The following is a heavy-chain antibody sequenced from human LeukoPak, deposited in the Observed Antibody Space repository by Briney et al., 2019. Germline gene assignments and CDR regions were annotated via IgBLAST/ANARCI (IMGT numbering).Heavy chain of an antibody. D-gene: IGHD6-19*01. CDR2: IYPGDSDT. CDR3: ARHAAFHSSGWYFDL. CDR1: GYSFTNYW. V-gene: IGHV5-51*01. Sequence: GESLKISCKGSGYSFTNYWIGWVRQMPGKGLEWMGIIYPGDSDTRYSPSFQGQVTISADKSISTAYLQWSSLKASDTAMYYCARHAAFHSSGWYFDLWGRGTLVTVSS. J-gene: IGHJ2*01.